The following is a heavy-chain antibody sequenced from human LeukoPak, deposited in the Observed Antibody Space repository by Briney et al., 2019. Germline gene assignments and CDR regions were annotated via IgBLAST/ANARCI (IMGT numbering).Heavy chain of an antibody. CDR1: GGSISSYY. J-gene: IGHJ5*02. CDR2: IYYSGST. V-gene: IGHV4-59*01. CDR3: PRAQKPSSSWYRGGGWFEP. D-gene: IGHD6-13*01. Sequence: SETLSLTCTVSGGSISSYYWSWIRQPPGKGLEWIGYIYYSGSTNYDPSLKGRVTISVDTSKNQFSLKLSSVTAADTAVYYCPRAQKPSSSWYRGGGWFEPWGQGTLVTVSS.